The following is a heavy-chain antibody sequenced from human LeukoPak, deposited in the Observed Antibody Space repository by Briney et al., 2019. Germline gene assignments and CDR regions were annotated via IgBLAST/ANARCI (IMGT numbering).Heavy chain of an antibody. Sequence: GGSLRLSCAASGFTVSSNYMTWVRQAPGKGLEWVSVILGGGGTYYADSVKGRFTISRDNSKNTLYLQMNSLRAEDTAVYYCARGLVLTYYYFVSWGQGTLVTVSS. CDR3: ARGLVLTYYYFVS. V-gene: IGHV3-66*01. D-gene: IGHD2-8*02. CDR2: ILGGGGT. CDR1: GFTVSSNY. J-gene: IGHJ4*02.